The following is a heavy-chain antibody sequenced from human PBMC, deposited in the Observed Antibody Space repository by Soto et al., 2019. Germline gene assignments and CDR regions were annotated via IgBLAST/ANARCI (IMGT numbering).Heavy chain of an antibody. D-gene: IGHD4-17*01. CDR1: GFTFSSYK. Sequence: PGGSLRLSCAASGFTFSSYKMNWVRQAPGKGLEWVSSISSSSSYIYYADSVKGRFTISRDNAKNSLYLQMNSLRAEDTAVYYCPSGLLTTGTTGDYYYGMDVWGQGTTVTVSS. CDR2: ISSSSSYI. J-gene: IGHJ6*02. CDR3: PSGLLTTGTTGDYYYGMDV. V-gene: IGHV3-21*01.